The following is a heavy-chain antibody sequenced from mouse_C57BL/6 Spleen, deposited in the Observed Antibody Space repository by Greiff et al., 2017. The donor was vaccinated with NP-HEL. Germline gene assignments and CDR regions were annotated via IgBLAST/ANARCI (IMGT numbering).Heavy chain of an antibody. CDR1: GYSITSGYY. J-gene: IGHJ3*01. CDR3: AREDYEYDPFAY. D-gene: IGHD2-4*01. V-gene: IGHV3-6*01. CDR2: ISYDGSN. Sequence: EVKLMESGPGLVKPSQSLSLTCSVTGYSITSGYYWNWIRQFPGNKLEWMGYISYDGSNNYNPSLKNRISITRDPSKNQFFLKLNSVTTEDTATYDCAREDYEYDPFAYWGQGTLVTVSA.